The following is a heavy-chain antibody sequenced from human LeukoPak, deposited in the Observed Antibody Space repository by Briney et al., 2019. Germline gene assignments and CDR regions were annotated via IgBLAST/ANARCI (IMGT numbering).Heavy chain of an antibody. V-gene: IGHV3-7*01. Sequence: PGGSLRLSCAASGFTFGTYWMSWVRQAPGKGLEWVANINQDGSEKYYVDSVKGRFTISRDNAKNSLYLQMNSLRGEDTAVYYCARDSYCSSASCRAHTSWFDPWGQGTLVTVSS. CDR2: INQDGSEK. CDR3: ARDSYCSSASCRAHTSWFDP. D-gene: IGHD2-2*01. J-gene: IGHJ5*02. CDR1: GFTFGTYW.